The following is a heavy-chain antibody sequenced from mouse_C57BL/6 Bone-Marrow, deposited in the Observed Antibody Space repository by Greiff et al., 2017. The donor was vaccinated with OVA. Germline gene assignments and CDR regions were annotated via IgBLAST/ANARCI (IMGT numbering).Heavy chain of an antibody. J-gene: IGHJ4*01. CDR3: ARRFYYDFMDY. D-gene: IGHD2-4*01. CDR2: INPGSGGT. Sequence: HVQLQQSGAELVRPGTSVKVSCKASGYAFTNYLIEWVKQRPGQGLEWIGVINPGSGGTNYNEKFKGKATLTADKSSSTAYMQLSSLTSEDSAVYFCARRFYYDFMDYWGQGTSVTVSS. V-gene: IGHV1-54*01. CDR1: GYAFTNYL.